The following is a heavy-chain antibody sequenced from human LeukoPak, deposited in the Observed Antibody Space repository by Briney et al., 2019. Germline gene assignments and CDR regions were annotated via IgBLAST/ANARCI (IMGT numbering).Heavy chain of an antibody. J-gene: IGHJ5*02. CDR2: ISGSGGST. Sequence: GGSLRLSCAASGFTFSSYAMTWVRQTPGKGLEWVSAISGSGGSTYYADSVKGRFTISRDNSKNTLCLQMNSLRAEDTAVYYCAHPTEYSSSWYGNWFDPWGQGALVTVSS. V-gene: IGHV3-23*01. CDR1: GFTFSSYA. CDR3: AHPTEYSSSWYGNWFDP. D-gene: IGHD6-13*01.